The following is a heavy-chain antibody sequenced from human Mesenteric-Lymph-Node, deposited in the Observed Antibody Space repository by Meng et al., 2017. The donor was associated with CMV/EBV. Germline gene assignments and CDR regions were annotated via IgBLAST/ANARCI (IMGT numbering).Heavy chain of an antibody. CDR3: AKDTCTSTSCYVDY. D-gene: IGHD2-2*01. Sequence: GGSLRLSCAASGFTFSSYSMNWVRQAPGKGLEWVSSISTSSSYIYYADSVKGRFTISRDNAKNSLYLQMNSLRAEDTALYYCAKDTCTSTSCYVDYWGQGTLVTVSS. V-gene: IGHV3-21*04. CDR2: ISTSSSYI. J-gene: IGHJ4*02. CDR1: GFTFSSYS.